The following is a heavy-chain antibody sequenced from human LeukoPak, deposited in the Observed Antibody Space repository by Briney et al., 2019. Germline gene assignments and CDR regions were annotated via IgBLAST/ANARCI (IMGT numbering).Heavy chain of an antibody. D-gene: IGHD1-26*01. CDR3: ARDNSVGDYAWWFDP. J-gene: IGHJ5*02. V-gene: IGHV1-46*01. Sequence: RGASVKVSCKASGYSFINHYMHWVRQAPGQGLEWLGLISPSGDRTWYAQKFQGKFTMTRDMSTSTDYMELSSLRSEDTAVYYCARDNSVGDYAWWFDPWGQGTMVTVSS. CDR2: ISPSGDRT. CDR1: GYSFINHY.